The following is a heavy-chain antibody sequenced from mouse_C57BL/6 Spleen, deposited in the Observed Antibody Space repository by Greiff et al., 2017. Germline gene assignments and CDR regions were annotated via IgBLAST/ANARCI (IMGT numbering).Heavy chain of an antibody. Sequence: VQLQQPGPGLVKPSQSLSLTCTVTGYSITSGYDWHWIRHFPGNKLEWMGYISYSGSTNYNPSLKSRISITHDTSKNHFFLKLNSVTTEDTATYYCARAAVVPHYFDYWGQGTTLTVSS. CDR3: ARAAVVPHYFDY. D-gene: IGHD1-1*01. V-gene: IGHV3-1*01. CDR1: GYSITSGYD. J-gene: IGHJ2*01. CDR2: ISYSGST.